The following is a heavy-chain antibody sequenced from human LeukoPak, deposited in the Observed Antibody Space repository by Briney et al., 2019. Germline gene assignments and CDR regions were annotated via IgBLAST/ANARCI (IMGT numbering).Heavy chain of an antibody. V-gene: IGHV3-48*02. CDR3: ARDLLDY. CDR1: GFTFSFYN. CDR2: ISRDSITT. J-gene: IGHJ4*02. Sequence: GGSLRLSCAASGFTFSFYNMNWVRQAPGKGLEWVSYISRDSITTYYADSVKGCYTISRDNAKNSLYLQMNSLRDEDTAVYFCARDLLDYWGQGTLVTVSS.